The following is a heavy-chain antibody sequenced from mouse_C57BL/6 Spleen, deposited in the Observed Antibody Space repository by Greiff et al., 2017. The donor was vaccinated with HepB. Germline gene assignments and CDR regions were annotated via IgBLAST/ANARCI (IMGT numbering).Heavy chain of an antibody. CDR3: ARHYYGSSYYAMDY. V-gene: IGHV5-12*01. D-gene: IGHD1-1*01. J-gene: IGHJ4*01. Sequence: EVKVVESGGGLVQPGGSLKLSCAASGFTFSGYSMYWVRQTPEKRLEWVAYISNGGGCTYYPDTVKGRFTISRDNAKNTLYLQMSRLKSEDTAMYYCARHYYGSSYYAMDYWGQGTSVTVSS. CDR1: GFTFSGYS. CDR2: ISNGGGCT.